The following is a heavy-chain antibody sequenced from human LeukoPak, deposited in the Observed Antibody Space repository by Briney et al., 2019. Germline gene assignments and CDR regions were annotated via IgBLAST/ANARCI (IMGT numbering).Heavy chain of an antibody. J-gene: IGHJ5*01. V-gene: IGHV3-20*04. CDR2: INWNGRRT. D-gene: IGHD3-22*01. CDR3: ARDRLYYSDSRYYYSIYWFDS. CDR1: GFKSADYG. Sequence: GGSLRLSCAASGFKSADYGMSWVRQAPGKGLEWVSGINWNGRRTGYADSVKGRFTISRDNAKNSLYLQMNSLRAEDTALYYCARDRLYYSDSRYYYSIYWFDSWGQGTLVTVSS.